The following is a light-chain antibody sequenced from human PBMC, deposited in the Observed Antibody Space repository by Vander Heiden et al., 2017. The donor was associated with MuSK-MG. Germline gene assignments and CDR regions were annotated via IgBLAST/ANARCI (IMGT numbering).Light chain of an antibody. Sequence: DIQMTQSPSTLSASVGDRVTITCRASQSISSWLAWYQQKPGKAPKLLIYKASSLESGVPSRFSGSRSGTEFTLTIISLHPDDFATYYCQQDNSYFYTFGQGTKLEIK. CDR3: QQDNSYFYT. J-gene: IGKJ2*01. CDR2: KAS. CDR1: QSISSW. V-gene: IGKV1-5*03.